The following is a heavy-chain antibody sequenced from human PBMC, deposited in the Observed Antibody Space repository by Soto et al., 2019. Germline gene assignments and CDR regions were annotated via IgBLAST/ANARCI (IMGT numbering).Heavy chain of an antibody. CDR3: ARGYSGYDTGRFDY. CDR1: GGSISSYY. Sequence: SETLSLTCTVSGGSISSYYWSWIRQPPGKGLEWIGYIYYSGSTNYNPSLKSRVTISVDTSKNQFSLKLSSVTAADTAVYYCARGYSGYDTGRFDYWGQGTLVTVSS. CDR2: IYYSGST. J-gene: IGHJ4*02. V-gene: IGHV4-59*01. D-gene: IGHD5-12*01.